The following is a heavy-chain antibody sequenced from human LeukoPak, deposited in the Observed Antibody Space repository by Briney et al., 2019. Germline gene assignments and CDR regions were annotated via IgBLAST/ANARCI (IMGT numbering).Heavy chain of an antibody. CDR2: ISSNSSTI. J-gene: IGHJ4*02. Sequence: GGSLRLSCAASGFTFSTYSMNWVRQAPGKGLEWVSYISSNSSTIFYADFVKGRFTLSRDNARNSLYLQMNSLRAEDTAVYYCARDGIMDYWGQGTLVTVSS. CDR1: GFTFSTYS. D-gene: IGHD1-14*01. CDR3: ARDGIMDY. V-gene: IGHV3-48*04.